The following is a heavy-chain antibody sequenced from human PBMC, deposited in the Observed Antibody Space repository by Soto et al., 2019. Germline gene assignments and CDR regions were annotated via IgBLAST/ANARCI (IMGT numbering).Heavy chain of an antibody. D-gene: IGHD3-22*01. CDR1: GFTVSSND. V-gene: IGHV3-53*01. CDR2: IYSGGST. J-gene: IGHJ3*01. CDR3: ATRPLLPGGP. Sequence: EVQLVESGGGLIQPGGSLRLSCAASGFTVSSNDMNWVRQAPGKGLEWVSLIYSGGSTYYADSVKGRFTISRDNSKNTLYLQMSSLRAEDTAVYYCATRPLLPGGPWGQGTMVTVSS.